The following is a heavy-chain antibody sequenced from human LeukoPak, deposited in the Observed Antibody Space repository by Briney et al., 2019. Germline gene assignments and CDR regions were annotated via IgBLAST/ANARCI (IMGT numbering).Heavy chain of an antibody. CDR1: GFTFSTYP. Sequence: GGSLRLSCAASGFTFSTYPMNWVRQAPGKGLEWVSYISAGITTIYYADSVKGRFTISRDNAKNSLYLQMNSLRDEDTAVYYCAREVSNHFDCWGQGTLVTVSS. D-gene: IGHD5/OR15-5a*01. CDR2: ISAGITTI. J-gene: IGHJ4*02. CDR3: AREVSNHFDC. V-gene: IGHV3-48*02.